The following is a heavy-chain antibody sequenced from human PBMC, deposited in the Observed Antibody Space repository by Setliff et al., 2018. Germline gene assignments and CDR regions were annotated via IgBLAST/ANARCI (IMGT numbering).Heavy chain of an antibody. CDR2: ISAYSDDT. D-gene: IGHD3-22*01. J-gene: IGHJ4*02. V-gene: IGHV1-18*01. Sequence: ASVKVSCKASGHTFITFGISWVRQAPGQGLEWMGWISAYSDDTKYAEKFQGRVTVTMDTSTGTAYMELRSLRSDDTAVYICAYDSSGYYPGYWGQGTLVTVS. CDR3: AYDSSGYYPGY. CDR1: GHTFITFG.